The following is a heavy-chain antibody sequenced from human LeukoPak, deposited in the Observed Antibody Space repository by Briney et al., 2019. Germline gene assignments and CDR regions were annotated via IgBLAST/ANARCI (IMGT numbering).Heavy chain of an antibody. J-gene: IGHJ4*02. V-gene: IGHV4-59*01. D-gene: IGHD5-24*01. CDR3: ARADGYNQEIDY. Sequence: SETLSLTCTVSGVSISSYFWSWIRQPPGKGLDWMGYLYYSGRTNYNPSLKSRVTISVDTSKIQFSLKLSSVTAADTAVYYCARADGYNQEIDYWGQGTLVTLST. CDR1: GVSISSYF. CDR2: LYYSGRT.